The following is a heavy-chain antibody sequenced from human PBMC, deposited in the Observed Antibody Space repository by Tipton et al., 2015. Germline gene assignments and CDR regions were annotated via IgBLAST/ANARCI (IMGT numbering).Heavy chain of an antibody. V-gene: IGHV4-61*01. D-gene: IGHD6-13*01. Sequence: TLSLTCSVSGGSVSSENYYWSWIRQPPGKGLEWIGYIYYSGSTNYNPSLKSRVTISVDTPKNQFSLKLSSVTAADTAVYYCARVGSSTSWYPFDYWGQGTLVTVSS. CDR3: ARVGSSTSWYPFDY. CDR2: IYYSGST. CDR1: GGSVSSENYY. J-gene: IGHJ4*02.